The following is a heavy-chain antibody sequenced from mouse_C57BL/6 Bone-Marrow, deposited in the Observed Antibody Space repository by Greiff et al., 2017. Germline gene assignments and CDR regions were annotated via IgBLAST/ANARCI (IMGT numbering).Heavy chain of an antibody. CDR3: ARNGDGYYLAWFAY. J-gene: IGHJ3*01. V-gene: IGHV2-2*01. Sequence: QVQLKQSGPGLVQPSQSLSITCTVSGFSLTSYGVHWVRQSPGKGLEWLGVLWSGGSTDYNAAFISRLSISKDNSKSQVFFKMNSLQADDTAIYYCARNGDGYYLAWFAYGGQGTLVTVSA. D-gene: IGHD2-3*01. CDR2: LWSGGST. CDR1: GFSLTSYG.